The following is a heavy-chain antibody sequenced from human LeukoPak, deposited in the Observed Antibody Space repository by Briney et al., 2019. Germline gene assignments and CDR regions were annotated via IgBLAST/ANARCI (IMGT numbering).Heavy chain of an antibody. D-gene: IGHD3-10*01. J-gene: IGHJ4*02. Sequence: GGSLRLPCAASGFTFSSYAMSWVRQAPGKGLEWVSAISGSGGSTYYADSVKGRFTISRDNSKNTLYLQMNSLRAEDTAVYYCAKDPVEYYYGLNGYFDYWGQGTLVTVSS. CDR1: GFTFSSYA. CDR2: ISGSGGST. CDR3: AKDPVEYYYGLNGYFDY. V-gene: IGHV3-23*01.